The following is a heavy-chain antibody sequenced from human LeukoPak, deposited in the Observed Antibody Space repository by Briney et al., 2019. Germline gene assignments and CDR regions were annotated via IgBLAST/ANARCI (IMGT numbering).Heavy chain of an antibody. J-gene: IGHJ6*02. CDR2: IWYDGSNK. CDR1: GFTFSSYG. Sequence: GRSLRLSCAASGFTFSSYGMHWVRQAPGKGLEWVAVIWYDGSNKYYADSVKGRFTISRDNSKSTLYLQMNSLRAEDTAVYYCARGDKEYSSGWYVGCYYGMDVWGQGTTVTVSS. D-gene: IGHD6-19*01. CDR3: ARGDKEYSSGWYVGCYYGMDV. V-gene: IGHV3-33*01.